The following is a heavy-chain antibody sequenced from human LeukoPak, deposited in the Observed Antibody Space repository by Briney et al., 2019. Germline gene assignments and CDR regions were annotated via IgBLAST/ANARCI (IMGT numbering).Heavy chain of an antibody. CDR2: INPNSGGA. CDR3: AKSTNWGSISDGFDI. V-gene: IGHV1-2*02. Sequence: ASVKVSCKASGYSFIGYYIHWVRQAPGQGLEWMGWINPNSGGANYAQKFQGRVTMNRDTSISTVYMELTRLRSDDTAMYYCAKSTNWGSISDGFDIWGQGTMVTVAS. J-gene: IGHJ3*02. CDR1: GYSFIGYY. D-gene: IGHD7-27*01.